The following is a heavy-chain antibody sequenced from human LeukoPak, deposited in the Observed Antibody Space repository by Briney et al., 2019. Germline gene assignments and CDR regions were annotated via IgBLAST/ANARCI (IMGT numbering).Heavy chain of an antibody. D-gene: IGHD1-26*01. V-gene: IGHV4-61*02. J-gene: IGHJ4*02. CDR3: ARGGWRDYFDY. CDR1: GGSISSGGYY. CDR2: IYTSGST. Sequence: SETLSLTCTVSGGSISSGGYYWSWIRQHPGKGLEWIGRIYTSGSTNYNPSLKSRVTMSVDTSKNQFSLKLSSVTAADTAVYYCARGGWRDYFDYWGQGTLVTVSS.